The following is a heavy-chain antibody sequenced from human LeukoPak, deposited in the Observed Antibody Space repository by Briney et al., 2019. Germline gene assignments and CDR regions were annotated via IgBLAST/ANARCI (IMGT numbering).Heavy chain of an antibody. J-gene: IGHJ4*02. D-gene: IGHD5-18*01. CDR3: ARERTAMGPDY. V-gene: IGHV4-39*07. Sequence: SETLSLTCTVSGGSISSSSYYWGWIRQPPGKGLEWIGSIYYSGSTYYNPSLKSRVTISVDTSKNQFSLKLSSVTAADTAVYYCARERTAMGPDYWGQGTLVTVSS. CDR2: IYYSGST. CDR1: GGSISSSSYY.